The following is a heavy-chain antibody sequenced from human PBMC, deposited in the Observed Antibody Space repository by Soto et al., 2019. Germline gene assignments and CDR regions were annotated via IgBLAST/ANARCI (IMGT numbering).Heavy chain of an antibody. D-gene: IGHD1-26*01. Sequence: PSETLSLTCTVSGGSVSSGSYYWSWIRQPPGKGLEWIGYIYYSGSTNYNPSPKSRVTISVDTSKNQFSLKLSSVTAADTAVYYCARLRSGSYAPFDYWGQGTLVTVSS. CDR1: GGSVSSGSYY. J-gene: IGHJ4*02. CDR3: ARLRSGSYAPFDY. CDR2: IYYSGST. V-gene: IGHV4-61*01.